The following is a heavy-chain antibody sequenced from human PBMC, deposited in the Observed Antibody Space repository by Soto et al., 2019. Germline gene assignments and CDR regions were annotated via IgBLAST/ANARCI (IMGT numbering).Heavy chain of an antibody. D-gene: IGHD6-6*01. CDR2: ISGSGGST. J-gene: IGHJ4*02. Sequence: GGSLRLSCAASGFTFSSYAMSWVRQAPGKGLEWVSAISGSGGSTYYADSVKGRFTISRDNSKNTLYLQMNSLRAEDTAVYYCATGIAALAGLHKDYWGQGTLVTVSS. V-gene: IGHV3-23*01. CDR1: GFTFSSYA. CDR3: ATGIAALAGLHKDY.